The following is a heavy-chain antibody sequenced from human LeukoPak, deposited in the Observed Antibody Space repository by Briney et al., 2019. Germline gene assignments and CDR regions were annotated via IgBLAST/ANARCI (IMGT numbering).Heavy chain of an antibody. D-gene: IGHD6-19*01. J-gene: IGHJ4*02. CDR3: ARDRSSGPRGPFDY. CDR1: GFTFISYA. V-gene: IGHV3-30*04. Sequence: GGSLRLSCAASGFTFISYAMHWFRQVPGRGRGGVAVISYDGSNKYYADSVKGRFTISRDNSKNTLYLQMNSLRAEDTAVYYCARDRSSGPRGPFDYWGQGTLVTVSS. CDR2: ISYDGSNK.